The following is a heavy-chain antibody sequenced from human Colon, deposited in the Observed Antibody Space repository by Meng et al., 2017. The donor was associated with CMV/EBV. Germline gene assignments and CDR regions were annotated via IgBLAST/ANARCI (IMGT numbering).Heavy chain of an antibody. CDR1: GGTFSSYA. CDR3: ARRPYCTNGVCYSSNDY. V-gene: IGHV1-69*05. J-gene: IGHJ4*02. CDR2: IIPIFGTA. D-gene: IGHD2-8*01. Sequence: SVKVSCKASGGTFSSYAISWVRQAPGQGLEWMGGIIPIFGTANYAQKFQGRVTITTDESTSTAYMELSSLRSEDTAIYFCARRPYCTNGVCYSSNDYWGQGTLVTVSS.